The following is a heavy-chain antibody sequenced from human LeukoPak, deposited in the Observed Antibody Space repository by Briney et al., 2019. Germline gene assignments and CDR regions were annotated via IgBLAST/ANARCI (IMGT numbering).Heavy chain of an antibody. CDR2: ITSSSSYI. J-gene: IGHJ6*02. CDR1: GFTFSSYI. V-gene: IGHV3-21*01. CDR3: ARPHPSDYYGSGSYSGYYYYGMDV. Sequence: PGGSLRLSCAASGFTFSSYIMNWVRQAPGKGLEWVSSITSSSSYIYYADSVKGRFTISRDNAKNSLYLQMNSLRAEDTAVYYCARPHPSDYYGSGSYSGYYYYGMDVWGQGTTVTVSS. D-gene: IGHD3-10*01.